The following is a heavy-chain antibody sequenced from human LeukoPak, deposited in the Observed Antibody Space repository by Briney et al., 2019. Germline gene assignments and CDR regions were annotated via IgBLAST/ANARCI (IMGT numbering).Heavy chain of an antibody. J-gene: IGHJ5*02. Sequence: SETLSLTCTVSGGSISSYYWSWLRQPPGKGLEWIGYIYTSGSTNYNPSLKRRVTISVDTSKNQFSLKLSSVTAADTAVYYCARRTTWFDPWGQGTLVTVSS. CDR3: ARRTTWFDP. CDR1: GGSISSYY. CDR2: IYTSGST. V-gene: IGHV4-4*09. D-gene: IGHD2/OR15-2a*01.